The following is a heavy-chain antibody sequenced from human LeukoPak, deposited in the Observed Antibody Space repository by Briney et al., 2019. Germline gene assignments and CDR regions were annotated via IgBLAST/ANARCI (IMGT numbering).Heavy chain of an antibody. V-gene: IGHV3-48*02. CDR1: GFTFSAYH. CDR3: ARRDPFDY. J-gene: IGHJ4*02. Sequence: GGSLRLSCASSGFTFSAYHMNWVRLAPGKGLERISFISSGSGTLYYADSVKGRYTISRDNAANSLYLQMNNLRDEDTAVYYCARRDPFDYWGQGTMVTVSS. CDR2: ISSGSGTL.